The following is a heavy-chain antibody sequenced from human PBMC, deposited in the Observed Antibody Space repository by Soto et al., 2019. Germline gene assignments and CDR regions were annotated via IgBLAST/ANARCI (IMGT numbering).Heavy chain of an antibody. CDR3: ASPAHYDILTGGHYYYYGMDV. V-gene: IGHV1-69*01. D-gene: IGHD3-9*01. Sequence: QVQLVQSGAEVEKPGSSVKVSCKASGGTFSSYAISWVRQAPGQGLEWMGGIIPIFGTANYAQKFQGRVTITADESTSTAYMELSSLRSEDTAVYYCASPAHYDILTGGHYYYYGMDVWGQGTTVTVSS. CDR1: GGTFSSYA. CDR2: IIPIFGTA. J-gene: IGHJ6*02.